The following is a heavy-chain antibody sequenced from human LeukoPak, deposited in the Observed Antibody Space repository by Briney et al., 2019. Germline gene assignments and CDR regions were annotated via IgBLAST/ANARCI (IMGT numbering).Heavy chain of an antibody. V-gene: IGHV3-30*02. CDR1: GFTFSSYG. J-gene: IGHJ4*02. CDR3: AKPFTPFYTTDTTPVS. Sequence: PGGSLRLSCAASGFTFSSYGMHWVRQAPGRGLEWVTFIRFDGDNKYYADSVKGRFIISRDNSKNTVYLEMNTLRVEDTAVYYCAKPFTPFYTTDTTPVSWGQGTLVTVSS. D-gene: IGHD1-14*01. CDR2: IRFDGDNK.